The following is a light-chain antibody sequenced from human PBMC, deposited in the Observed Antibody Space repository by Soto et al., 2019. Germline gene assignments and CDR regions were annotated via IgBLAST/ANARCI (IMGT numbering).Light chain of an antibody. V-gene: IGKV3-11*01. Sequence: EIVLTQSPATLSLSPGERATLSCRASQSVSTYLAWYQQKPGQAPRLFIYDASNRATGIPARLSGSGSGTDFTLTISSLEPEDFAVYYCQQRSKWPITFGQGTRLEIK. CDR2: DAS. J-gene: IGKJ5*01. CDR1: QSVSTY. CDR3: QQRSKWPIT.